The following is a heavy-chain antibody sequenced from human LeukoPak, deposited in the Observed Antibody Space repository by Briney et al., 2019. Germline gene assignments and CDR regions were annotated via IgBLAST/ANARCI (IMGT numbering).Heavy chain of an antibody. J-gene: IGHJ3*02. CDR1: GYTFTSYG. V-gene: IGHV1-18*01. Sequence: GASVKVSCKASGYTFTSYGISWVRQAPGQGLEWMGWISAYNGNTNYAQKLQGRVTMTTDTSTSTAYMELRSLRSGDTAVYYCARDLGSTYHRDAFDIWGQGTMVTVSS. CDR2: ISAYNGNT. CDR3: ARDLGSTYHRDAFDI. D-gene: IGHD6-13*01.